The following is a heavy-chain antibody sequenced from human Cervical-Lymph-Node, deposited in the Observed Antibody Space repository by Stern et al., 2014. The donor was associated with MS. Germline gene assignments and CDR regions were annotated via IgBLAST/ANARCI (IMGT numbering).Heavy chain of an antibody. CDR1: GGTFSKLS. V-gene: IGHV1-69*12. CDR3: ALSSETSDRWYSLGYDL. J-gene: IGHJ5*02. CDR2: VFPVFGTP. Sequence: VQLVQSGAEVTKSGSSVKVSCKASGGTFSKLSSSWVRQAPGQGLEWMGGVFPVFGTPTYAQEFSDRVMITADVSTSTVYMELSSLRSDDTAVYYCALSSETSDRWYSLGYDLWGQGTLVTVSS. D-gene: IGHD6-13*01.